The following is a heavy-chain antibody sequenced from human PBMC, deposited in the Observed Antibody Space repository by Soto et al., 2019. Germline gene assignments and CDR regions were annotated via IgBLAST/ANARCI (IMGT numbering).Heavy chain of an antibody. CDR3: AKTASYYCSSRTGPRRNDACDI. CDR2: INPNSGGT. D-gene: IGHD3-16*01. J-gene: IGHJ3*02. V-gene: IGHV1-2*04. CDR1: GYTFTGYY. Sequence: ASVKVSCKASGYTFTGYYMHWVRQAPGQGLEWMGWINPNSGGTNYAQKFQGWVTMTRDTSISTAYMELSRLRSDDTAVYYCAKTASYYCSSRTGPRRNDACDIWGQGTMVTVSS.